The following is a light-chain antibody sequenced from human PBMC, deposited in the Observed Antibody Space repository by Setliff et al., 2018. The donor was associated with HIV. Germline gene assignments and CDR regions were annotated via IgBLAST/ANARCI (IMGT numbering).Light chain of an antibody. Sequence: SALAQPASVSGSPGQSITISCTGTSSDVGGYSHVSWYQQHPGKAPKLLIYEVMNRPSGVSTRFSGSKSGNTASLTISGLRAEDEADHYCSSYAITNTLPFGTGTKVTVL. V-gene: IGLV2-14*01. J-gene: IGLJ1*01. CDR3: SSYAITNTLP. CDR2: EVM. CDR1: SSDVGGYSH.